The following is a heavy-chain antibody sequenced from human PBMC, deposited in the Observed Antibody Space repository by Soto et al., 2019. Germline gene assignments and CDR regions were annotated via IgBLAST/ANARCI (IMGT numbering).Heavy chain of an antibody. V-gene: IGHV4-31*03. CDR2: IYYSGST. CDR3: ARGLTNYCSGGSCYPNWFDP. Sequence: PSETLSLTCTVSGGSISSGGYYWSWIRQHPGKGLEWIGYIYYSGSTYYNPSLKSRVTISVDTSKNQFSLKLSSVIAADTAVYYCARGLTNYCSGGSCYPNWFDPWGQGTLVTVSS. CDR1: GGSISSGGYY. J-gene: IGHJ5*02. D-gene: IGHD2-15*01.